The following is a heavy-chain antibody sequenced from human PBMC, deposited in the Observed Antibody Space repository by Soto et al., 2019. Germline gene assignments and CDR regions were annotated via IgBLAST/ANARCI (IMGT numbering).Heavy chain of an antibody. CDR1: GGSVSSGSYY. CDR3: ARGVPYSYGYISWFDP. V-gene: IGHV4-61*01. D-gene: IGHD5-18*01. CDR2: IYYSGSS. Sequence: SETLSLTCTVSGGSVSSGSYYWGWIRQPPGKGLELIGYIYYSGSSNYNPSLKSRVTISVDTSKNQFSLKLSSVTAADTAVYYCARGVPYSYGYISWFDPWGQGTLVTVSS. J-gene: IGHJ5*02.